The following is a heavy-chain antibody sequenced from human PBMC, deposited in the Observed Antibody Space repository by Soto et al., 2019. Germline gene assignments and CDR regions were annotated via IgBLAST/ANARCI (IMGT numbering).Heavy chain of an antibody. J-gene: IGHJ4*02. Sequence: SETLSLTCTVSGCSISSGDYYWSWIRQPPGKGLEWIGYIYYSGSTYYNPSLKSRVTISVDTSKNQFSLKLSSVTAADTAVYYCARGYDSSGYYYPLDYWGQGTLVTVSS. CDR3: ARGYDSSGYYYPLDY. CDR2: IYYSGST. CDR1: GCSISSGDYY. D-gene: IGHD3-22*01. V-gene: IGHV4-30-4*01.